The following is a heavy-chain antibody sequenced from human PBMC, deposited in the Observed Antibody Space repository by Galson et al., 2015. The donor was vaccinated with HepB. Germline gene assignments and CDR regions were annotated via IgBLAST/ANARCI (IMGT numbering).Heavy chain of an antibody. D-gene: IGHD3-22*01. CDR2: IWSDGSNK. J-gene: IGHJ1*01. V-gene: IGHV3-33*08. Sequence: SLRLSCAASGFTFSSFGMHWVRQAPGKGLEWVAVIWSDGSNKDYVQSVKGRFTISRDNSKNTLYLQMNSLRAEDTALYYCARSKYYYETSDYWYFQFWGQGTPVTVSS. CDR3: ARSKYYYETSDYWYFQF. CDR1: GFTFSSFG.